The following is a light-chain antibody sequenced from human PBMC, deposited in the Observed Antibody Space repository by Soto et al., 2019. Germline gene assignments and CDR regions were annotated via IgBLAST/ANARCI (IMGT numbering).Light chain of an antibody. CDR2: DNS. CDR3: QSYDISLSAV. J-gene: IGLJ2*01. Sequence: QSVLTQPPSVSGAPGQRVTISCTGSSSNIGAGYDVHWYQQVPGTAPKLLIYDNSNRPSGVPDRFSGSKSGTSASLAITGLQAEDEADYYCQSYDISLSAVFGGGTKLTVL. V-gene: IGLV1-40*01. CDR1: SSNIGAGYD.